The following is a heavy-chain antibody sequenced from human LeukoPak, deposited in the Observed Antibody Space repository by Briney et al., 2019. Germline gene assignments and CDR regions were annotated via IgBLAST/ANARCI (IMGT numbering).Heavy chain of an antibody. V-gene: IGHV3-30*02. J-gene: IGHJ4*02. D-gene: IGHD5-18*01. Sequence: GGSLRLSCAAAGFTFSSYGMHLVRQALGKGMEWMSFIRYDGSNKYYADSVKGRFTISRDNSKNTLYLQMNSLRAEDTAVYYCAKGYSYGFVYWGQGTLVTVSS. CDR3: AKGYSYGFVY. CDR2: IRYDGSNK. CDR1: GFTFSSYG.